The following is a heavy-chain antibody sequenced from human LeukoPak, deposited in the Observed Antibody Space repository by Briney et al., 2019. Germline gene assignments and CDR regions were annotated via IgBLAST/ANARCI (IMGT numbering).Heavy chain of an antibody. CDR1: GFTFSDYY. CDR2: ISSSGSTI. CDR3: ANRGTYYDFWSGYYPLDY. Sequence: PGGSLRLSCAASGFTFSDYYITWIRQAPGEGLEWVSYISSSGSTIYYADSVKGRFTISRDNAKNSLYLQLNSLRAEDTAVYYCANRGTYYDFWSGYYPLDYWGQGTLVTVSS. D-gene: IGHD3-3*01. J-gene: IGHJ4*02. V-gene: IGHV3-11*01.